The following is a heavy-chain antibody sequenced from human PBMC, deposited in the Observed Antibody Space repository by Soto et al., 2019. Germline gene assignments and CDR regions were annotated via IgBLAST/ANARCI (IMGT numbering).Heavy chain of an antibody. CDR3: AKLEVDSGVDGYFDH. D-gene: IGHD5-18*01. CDR2: PSSSGDDT. CDR1: GFTFRNYA. Sequence: EVQLLESGGGLEQPGGSLRLSCLASGFTFRNYAMSWVRQAPGKGLEWVSAPSSSGDDTFYADSVKGRFTISRDNSRNMVYLQVNRLRDEDTAVYYCAKLEVDSGVDGYFDHWGQGTRVTVSS. V-gene: IGHV3-23*01. J-gene: IGHJ4*02.